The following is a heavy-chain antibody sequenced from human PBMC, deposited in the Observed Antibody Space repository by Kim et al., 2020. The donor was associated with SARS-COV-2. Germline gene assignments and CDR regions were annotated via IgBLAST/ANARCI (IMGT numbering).Heavy chain of an antibody. Sequence: ASVKVSCKASGYTFTDYYMHWVRQAPEQGPEWMGWINPNSGATKYAQKFQGRVTMTRDTSITTAYMELSSLGCDDTAVYYCAREGVPNAMDVWGQGTTVT. CDR3: AREGVPNAMDV. CDR2: INPNSGAT. J-gene: IGHJ6*02. D-gene: IGHD3-16*01. CDR1: GYTFTDYY. V-gene: IGHV1-2*02.